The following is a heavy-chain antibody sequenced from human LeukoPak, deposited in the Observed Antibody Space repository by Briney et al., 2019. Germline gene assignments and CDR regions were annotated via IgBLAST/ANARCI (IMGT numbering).Heavy chain of an antibody. CDR2: INHSGST. CDR3: ARGYDSSGYLDY. J-gene: IGHJ4*02. Sequence: GSLRLSCAASGFTFSSYSMNWVRQAPGKGLEWIGEINHSGSTNYNPSLKSRVTISVDTSKNQFSLKLSSVTAADTAVYYCARGYDSSGYLDYWGQGTLVTVSS. V-gene: IGHV4-34*01. D-gene: IGHD3-22*01. CDR1: GFTFSSYS.